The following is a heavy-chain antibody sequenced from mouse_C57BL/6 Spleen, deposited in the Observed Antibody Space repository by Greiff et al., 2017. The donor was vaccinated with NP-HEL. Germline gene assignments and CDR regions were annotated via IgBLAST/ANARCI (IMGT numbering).Heavy chain of an antibody. CDR2: IYPGSGNT. J-gene: IGHJ4*01. Sequence: VQLQQSGAELVRPGASVKLSCKASGYTFTDYYINWVKQRPGQGLEWIARIYPGSGNTYYNEKFKGKATLTAEKSSSTAYMQLSSLTSEDSAVYFCARKVYDYDEGYAMDYWGQGTSVTVSS. CDR3: ARKVYDYDEGYAMDY. D-gene: IGHD2-4*01. CDR1: GYTFTDYY. V-gene: IGHV1-76*01.